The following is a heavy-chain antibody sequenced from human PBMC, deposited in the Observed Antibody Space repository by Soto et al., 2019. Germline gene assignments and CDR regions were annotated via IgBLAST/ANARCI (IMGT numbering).Heavy chain of an antibody. V-gene: IGHV3-15*07. CDR2: IKRKADGGKT. D-gene: IGHD4-4*01. CDR3: TAGHYSD. Sequence: EVQLVASGGALVKPGGSLTLSCAASGFTLSTAYINWVRQAPGKGLEWVGHIKRKADGGKTDYAAPVKGRFTISRDDSKNTLALQMSRLQSEATAVYYCTAGHYSDWGQGTLVTVSS. J-gene: IGHJ4*02. CDR1: GFTLSTAY.